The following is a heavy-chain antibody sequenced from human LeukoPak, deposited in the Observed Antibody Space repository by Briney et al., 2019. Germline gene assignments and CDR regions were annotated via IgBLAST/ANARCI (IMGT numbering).Heavy chain of an antibody. CDR3: ARVDIVVVPAVMGAYYYYMDV. CDR2: ISSSSSTI. J-gene: IGHJ6*03. Sequence: SGGSLRLSCAASGFTFSSYSMNWVRQAPGKGLEWVSYISSSSSTIYYADSVKGRFTISRDNAKNSLYLQMNSLSAEDTAVYYCARVDIVVVPAVMGAYYYYMDVWGKGTTVTVSS. CDR1: GFTFSSYS. V-gene: IGHV3-48*01. D-gene: IGHD2-2*03.